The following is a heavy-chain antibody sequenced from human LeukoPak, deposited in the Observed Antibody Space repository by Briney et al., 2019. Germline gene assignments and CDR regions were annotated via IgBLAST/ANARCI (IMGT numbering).Heavy chain of an antibody. CDR1: GFTFGDYA. D-gene: IGHD3-9*01. CDR3: TRDHEVPRYFDWFHEATYYFDY. J-gene: IGHJ4*02. V-gene: IGHV3-49*03. CDR2: IRSKAYGGTT. Sequence: PGGSLRLSCTASGFTFGDYAMSWFRQAPGKGLEWVGFIRSKAYGGTTEYAASVKGRFTISRDDSKSIAYLQMNSLKTEDTAVYYCTRDHEVPRYFDWFHEATYYFDYWGQGTLVTVSS.